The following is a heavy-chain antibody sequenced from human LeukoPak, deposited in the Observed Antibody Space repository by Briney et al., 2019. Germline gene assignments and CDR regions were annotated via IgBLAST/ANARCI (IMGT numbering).Heavy chain of an antibody. V-gene: IGHV3-66*01. CDR3: ATSMGYYYYFCMDV. J-gene: IGHJ6*03. CDR1: GFTVSSNS. Sequence: GGSLRLSCAASGFTVSSNSINWVRQAPGKGLEWVSIIYSDGSTSYADSVKGRFTNSRDNSKNTVYLQMNSLRVEDTAVYYCATSMGYYYYFCMDVWGKGTTVTVSS. CDR2: IYSDGST. D-gene: IGHD2/OR15-2a*01.